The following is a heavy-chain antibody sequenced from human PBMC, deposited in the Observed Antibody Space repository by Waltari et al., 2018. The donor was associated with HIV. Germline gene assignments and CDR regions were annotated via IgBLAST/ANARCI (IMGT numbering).Heavy chain of an antibody. CDR2: IYSGGNT. CDR1: VHTGSGNY. Sequence: EVQLVQSGGGLKQPGGPLRLSWAASVHTGSGNYICRGRQAPGKVLEWVSVIYSGGNTYYADSMKGRFTISRDNSKNTLYLQLNSLRAEDSAVYYCARDLGSSSWYNYYYGMDVWGQGTTVTVSS. CDR3: ARDLGSSSWYNYYYGMDV. V-gene: IGHV3-53*01. D-gene: IGHD6-13*01. J-gene: IGHJ6*02.